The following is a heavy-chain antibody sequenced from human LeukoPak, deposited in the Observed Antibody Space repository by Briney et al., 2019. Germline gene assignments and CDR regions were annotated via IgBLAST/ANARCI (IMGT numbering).Heavy chain of an antibody. CDR3: AEGAASKAY. Sequence: GGSLRLSCAASGFTFSDYSMNWVRQAPGKGLEWVSCIDSSSTYIYCADSVKGRFTIPRDNAKNSVYLQMNSLRAEDTAVYYCAEGAASKAYWGQGTLVTVSS. CDR1: GFTFSDYS. D-gene: IGHD2-15*01. CDR2: IDSSSTYI. V-gene: IGHV3-21*01. J-gene: IGHJ4*02.